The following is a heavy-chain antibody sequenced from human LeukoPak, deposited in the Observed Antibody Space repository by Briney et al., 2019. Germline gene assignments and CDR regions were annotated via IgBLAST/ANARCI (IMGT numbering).Heavy chain of an antibody. V-gene: IGHV1-69*05. Sequence: VKVSCKASGGTFGTFGSYAFTWVRQAPGQGLGWMGGIIPIFGTANYAQKFQDRVTITTDESTTTAYLELSSLTSEDTAVYYCATDLSNYALDYRGQGTLVTVSS. CDR1: GGTFGTFGSYA. J-gene: IGHJ4*02. CDR2: IIPIFGTA. D-gene: IGHD1-7*01. CDR3: ATDLSNYALDY.